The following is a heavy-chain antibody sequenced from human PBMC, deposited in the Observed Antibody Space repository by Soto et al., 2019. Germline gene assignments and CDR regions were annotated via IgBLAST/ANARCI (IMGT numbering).Heavy chain of an antibody. CDR3: AKDRALYSGYDNRAHY. Sequence: GGSLRLSCAASGFTFSSYAMSWVRQAPGKGLEWVSAISGSGGSTYYADSVKGRFTISRDNSKNTLYLQMNSLRAEDTAVYYCAKDRALYSGYDNRAHYWGQGTLVTVSS. D-gene: IGHD5-12*01. J-gene: IGHJ4*02. V-gene: IGHV3-23*01. CDR2: ISGSGGST. CDR1: GFTFSSYA.